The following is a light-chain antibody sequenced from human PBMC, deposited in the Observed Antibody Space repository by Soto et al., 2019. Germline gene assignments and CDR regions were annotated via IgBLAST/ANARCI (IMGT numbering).Light chain of an antibody. Sequence: QSVLPQPPSASGTPGQRVTISCSTSNSRSGSNYVYWYQQLPGAASKLLIYRNDQRPSGVPDRFSGSKSGTSASLAISGLRSEDEGDYFCAKWDDSLRVYVFGSGTKVTVL. CDR2: RND. CDR3: AKWDDSLRVYV. CDR1: NSRSGSNY. J-gene: IGLJ1*01. V-gene: IGLV1-47*01.